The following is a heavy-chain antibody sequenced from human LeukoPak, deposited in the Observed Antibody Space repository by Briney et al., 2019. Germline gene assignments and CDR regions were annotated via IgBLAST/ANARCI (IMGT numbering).Heavy chain of an antibody. J-gene: IGHJ4*02. Sequence: SETLSLTCAVYGGSFSGYYWSWIRQPPGKGLEWIGEINHSGSTNYNPSLKSRVTISVDTSKNQFFLKLSSVTAADTAVYYCARVKLELRAYYFDYWGQGTLVTVSS. CDR3: ARVKLELRAYYFDY. D-gene: IGHD1-7*01. CDR1: GGSFSGYY. V-gene: IGHV4-34*01. CDR2: INHSGST.